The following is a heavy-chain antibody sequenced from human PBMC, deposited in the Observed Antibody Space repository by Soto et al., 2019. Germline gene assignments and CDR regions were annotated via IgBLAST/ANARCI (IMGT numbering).Heavy chain of an antibody. J-gene: IGHJ6*02. V-gene: IGHV1-2*02. CDR2: INPNSGDT. CDR1: GYTFTGYY. Sequence: GASVKVSCKASGYTFTGYYVHWVRQAPGQGLEWMGWINPNSGDTYLAQRFQGRVTMTRDTSIGTAYMELRGLTSDDTAEYYCAKGGAIVAAGTRVYLYNAMDVWGQGTTVPVSS. CDR3: AKGGAIVAAGTRVYLYNAMDV. D-gene: IGHD1-26*01.